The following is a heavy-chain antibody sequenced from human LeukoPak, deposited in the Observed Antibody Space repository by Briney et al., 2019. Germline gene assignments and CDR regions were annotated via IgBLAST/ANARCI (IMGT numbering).Heavy chain of an antibody. CDR3: ARDILSAVAGRRGRWFDP. V-gene: IGHV4-59*01. Sequence: PSETLSLTCTVSGGSISSYYWSWIRQPPGKGLEWIGYIYYSGSTNYNPSLKSRVTISVDTSKNQFSLKLSSVTAADTAVYYCARDILSAVAGRRGRWFDPWGQGTLVTVSS. CDR1: GGSISSYY. CDR2: IYYSGST. D-gene: IGHD6-19*01. J-gene: IGHJ5*02.